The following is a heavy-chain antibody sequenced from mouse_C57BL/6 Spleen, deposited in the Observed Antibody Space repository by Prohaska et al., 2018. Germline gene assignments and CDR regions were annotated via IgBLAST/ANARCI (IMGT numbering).Heavy chain of an antibody. J-gene: IGHJ2*01. CDR3: ATYGSSSFDY. Sequence: QVQLQQSGPELVKPGASVKISCKASGYAFSSSWMNWVKQRPGKGLEWIGRIYPGDGDTNYNGKVKGKATLTADKSSSTAYMQLSSLTSEDSAVYFCATYGSSSFDYWGQGTTLTVSS. CDR1: GYAFSSSW. V-gene: IGHV1-82*01. CDR2: IYPGDGDT. D-gene: IGHD1-1*01.